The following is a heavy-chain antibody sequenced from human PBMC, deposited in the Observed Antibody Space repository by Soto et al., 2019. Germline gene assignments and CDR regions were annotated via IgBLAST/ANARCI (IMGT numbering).Heavy chain of an antibody. V-gene: IGHV4-4*02. CDR1: SDSISSSNW. D-gene: IGHD6-13*01. CDR3: ARGFVATYSSTFDP. Sequence: QVQLQESGPGLVKPSGTLSLTCGVSSDSISSSNWWTWVRQPPGKGLEWIGEIYHTGSTNYNPSLKIRVTISVDKSKNHFSLKLRSVTAADTAVYYCARGFVATYSSTFDPWCQGALVTVSS. CDR2: IYHTGST. J-gene: IGHJ5*02.